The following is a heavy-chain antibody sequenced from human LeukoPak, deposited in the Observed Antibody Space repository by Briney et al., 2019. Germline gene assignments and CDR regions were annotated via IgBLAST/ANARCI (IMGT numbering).Heavy chain of an antibody. J-gene: IGHJ4*02. CDR2: IHQSGTT. Sequence: WETLSLTCAVSGYSISSGYYWGWIRQPPGKGLEWIGSIHQSGTTYYNPSLKSRVTISADTSKNQFSLKLSSVTAADTAVYYCARDSSGWVGYFDYWGLGTPAPVSS. D-gene: IGHD6-19*01. CDR3: ARDSSGWVGYFDY. CDR1: GYSISSGYY. V-gene: IGHV4-38-2*01.